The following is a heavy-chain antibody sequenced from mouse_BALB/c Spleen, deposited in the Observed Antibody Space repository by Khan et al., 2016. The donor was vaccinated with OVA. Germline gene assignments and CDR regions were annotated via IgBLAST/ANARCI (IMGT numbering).Heavy chain of an antibody. D-gene: IGHD2-10*01. CDR2: IWSDGST. V-gene: IGHV2-6-1*01. Sequence: VKLEVSGPGLVAPSQSLSITCTISGFSLTNYGIHWVRQPPGKGPEWLVVIWSDGSTTYNSALKSRLTISKDNSKSQVFLKMNSLQTDDTAVYFCARQPYYHYNIMDYWGQGNSVTVSA. CDR3: ARQPYYHYNIMDY. J-gene: IGHJ4*01. CDR1: GFSLTNYG.